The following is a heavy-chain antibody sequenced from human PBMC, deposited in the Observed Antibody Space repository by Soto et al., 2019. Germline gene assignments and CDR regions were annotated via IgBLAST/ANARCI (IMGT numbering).Heavy chain of an antibody. Sequence: PGESLKISCKGSGYSFTSYWISWVRQMPGKXLEWMGRIDPSDSYTNYSPSFQGHVTISADKSISTAYLQWSSLKASDTAMYYCARRRITGTYYYYYYGMDVWGQGTTVTVSS. D-gene: IGHD1-20*01. J-gene: IGHJ6*02. V-gene: IGHV5-10-1*01. CDR1: GYSFTSYW. CDR2: IDPSDSYT. CDR3: ARRRITGTYYYYYYGMDV.